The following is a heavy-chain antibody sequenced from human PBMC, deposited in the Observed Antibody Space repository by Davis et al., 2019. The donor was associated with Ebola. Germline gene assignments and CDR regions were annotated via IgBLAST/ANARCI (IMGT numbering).Heavy chain of an antibody. D-gene: IGHD6-19*01. Sequence: MPSETLSLTCTVSGGSISSTSHYWGWIRQPPGKGLQWIGSIYYSGSTYYNPSLKSRVTISVDRSKNQFSLKLSSVTAADTAVYYCARDRDSSGWYWFDPWGQGTLVTVSS. V-gene: IGHV4-39*07. J-gene: IGHJ5*02. CDR1: GGSISSTSHY. CDR2: IYYSGST. CDR3: ARDRDSSGWYWFDP.